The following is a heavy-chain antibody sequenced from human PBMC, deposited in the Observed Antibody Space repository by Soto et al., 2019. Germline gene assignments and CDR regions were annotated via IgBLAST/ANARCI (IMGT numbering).Heavy chain of an antibody. CDR3: AREGGSYDSGGYLIRGAFDI. CDR1: GDSISRIDYY. J-gene: IGHJ3*02. V-gene: IGHV4-31*03. CDR2: IYFRGNT. Sequence: LSLTSSVSGDSISRIDYYWTWIRQHPEKGLEWIGNIYFRGNTYYSPSLESRLTISVDTSKNQFSLKLTSVTAADTAVYYCAREGGSYDSGGYLIRGAFDIWGQGTMVTVSS. D-gene: IGHD3-22*01.